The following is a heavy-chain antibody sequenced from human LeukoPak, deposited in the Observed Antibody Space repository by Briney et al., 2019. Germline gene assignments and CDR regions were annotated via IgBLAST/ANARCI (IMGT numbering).Heavy chain of an antibody. V-gene: IGHV3-30*02. CDR2: IRYDGSNK. CDR1: GFTFSNAW. J-gene: IGHJ4*02. Sequence: GGSLRLSCAASGFTFSNAWMSWVRQAPGKGLEWVAFIRYDGSNKYYADSVKGRFTISRDNSKNTLYLQMNSLRAEDTAVYYCAKGYIAVADYWGQGTLVTVSS. CDR3: AKGYIAVADY. D-gene: IGHD6-19*01.